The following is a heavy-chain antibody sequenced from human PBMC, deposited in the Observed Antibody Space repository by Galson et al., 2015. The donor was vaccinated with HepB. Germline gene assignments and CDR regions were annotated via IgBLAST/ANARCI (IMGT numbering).Heavy chain of an antibody. CDR1: GYTFTSYY. V-gene: IGHV1-46*01. CDR3: ARDSYGSGSGSVYDY. D-gene: IGHD3-10*01. J-gene: IGHJ4*02. CDR2: INPSGGST. Sequence: SGYTFTSYYMPWVRQAPGQGLGWMGIINPSGGSTSYAQKFQGRVTMTRDTSTSTVYMELSSLRSEDTAVYYCARDSYGSGSGSVYDYWGQGTLVTVSS.